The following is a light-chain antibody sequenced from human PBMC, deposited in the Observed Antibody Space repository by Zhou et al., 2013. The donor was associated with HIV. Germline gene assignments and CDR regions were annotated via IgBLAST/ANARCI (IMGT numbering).Light chain of an antibody. J-gene: IGKJ2*01. CDR1: QSVSRN. V-gene: IGKV3-15*01. CDR3: QQYDTWPS. CDR2: GAS. Sequence: EIVLTQSPGTLSLSPGESATLSCRASQSVSRNLAWYQQRPGQVPRLLIYGASTRATGVPARFSGSGSGRDFTLTISGLQSEDFALYYCQQYDTWPSFGQGTKLQIK.